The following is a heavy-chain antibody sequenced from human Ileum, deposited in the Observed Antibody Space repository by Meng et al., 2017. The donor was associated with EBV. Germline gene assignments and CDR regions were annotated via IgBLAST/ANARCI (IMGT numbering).Heavy chain of an antibody. V-gene: IGHV4-34*12. Sequence: QVQIQHGGAGLLKPSETLSLTCAVNGGSLSGAYWNWTRQPPGKGLEWIGEIIHGGSPSYNPSLKSRVTISIDASKNQLSLMLSSVTAADTAVYYCARRPTGIDYWGQGTLVTVSS. CDR1: GGSLSGAY. CDR2: IIHGGSP. J-gene: IGHJ4*02. D-gene: IGHD2-8*02. CDR3: ARRPTGIDY.